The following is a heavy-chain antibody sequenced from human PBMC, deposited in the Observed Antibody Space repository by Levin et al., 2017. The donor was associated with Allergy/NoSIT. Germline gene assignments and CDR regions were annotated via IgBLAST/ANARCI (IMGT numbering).Heavy chain of an antibody. J-gene: IGHJ6*02. D-gene: IGHD3-10*01. Sequence: AGGSLRLSCAASGFTFSNAWMNWVRQAPGKGLEWVGRVKTKPDGGTTEYAAPVKGRYSISRDDSKNTLFLQMNSLKTEDTAVYYCSAMYYYRSGTYYLGYYYGMDVWGQGTTVTVSS. CDR3: SAMYYYRSGTYYLGYYYGMDV. CDR1: GFTFSNAW. V-gene: IGHV3-15*01. CDR2: VKTKPDGGTT.